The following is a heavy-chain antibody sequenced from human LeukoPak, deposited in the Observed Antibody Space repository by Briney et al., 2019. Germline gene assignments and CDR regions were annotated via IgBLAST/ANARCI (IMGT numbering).Heavy chain of an antibody. J-gene: IGHJ5*02. D-gene: IGHD3-10*01. CDR2: IYTSGST. Sequence: SSETLSLTCTVSGGSISSGGYYWSWIRQPAGKGLEWIGRIYTSGSTNYNPSLKSRVTMSVDTSKNQFSLKLSSVTAADTAVYYCARVSSLLWFGELTLRSVWFDPWGQGTLVTVSS. V-gene: IGHV4-61*02. CDR3: ARVSSLLWFGELTLRSVWFDP. CDR1: GGSISSGGYY.